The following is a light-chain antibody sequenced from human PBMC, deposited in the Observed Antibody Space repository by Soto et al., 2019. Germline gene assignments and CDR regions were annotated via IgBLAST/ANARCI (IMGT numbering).Light chain of an antibody. J-gene: IGKJ2*01. V-gene: IGKV1-39*01. CDR3: QQSYSTPPVT. Sequence: DIQMTQSPSSLSASVGDRVTITCRASQSISSYLNWYQQKPGKAPKLLIYAASSLQIGVPSRFSGSGSGTDFTLTIISLQPEDFSTYYYQQSYSTPPVTFGQGTKLEIK. CDR1: QSISSY. CDR2: AAS.